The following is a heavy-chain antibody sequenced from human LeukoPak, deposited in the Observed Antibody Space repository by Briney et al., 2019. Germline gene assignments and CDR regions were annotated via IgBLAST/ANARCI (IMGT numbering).Heavy chain of an antibody. CDR2: IRYDGSNK. J-gene: IGHJ5*02. D-gene: IGHD5-18*01. Sequence: GGSLRLSCAASGFTFSSYGMHWVRQAPGKGLEWVAFIRYDGSNKYCADSVKGRFTISRDNSKNTLYLQMNSLRAEDTAVYYCAKERPVMPDTAMVFDPWGQGTLVTVSS. CDR3: AKERPVMPDTAMVFDP. V-gene: IGHV3-30*02. CDR1: GFTFSSYG.